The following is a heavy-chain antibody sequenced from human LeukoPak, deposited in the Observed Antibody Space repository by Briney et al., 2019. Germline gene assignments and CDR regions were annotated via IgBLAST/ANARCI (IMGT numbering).Heavy chain of an antibody. CDR1: GGSISSYY. V-gene: IGHV4-39*07. CDR2: IYYSGST. Sequence: SETLSLTRTVSGGSISSYYWGWIRQPPGKGLEWIGSIYYSGSTYYNPSLKSRVTISVDTSKNQFSLKLSSVTAADTAVYYCARGAEYYYYYMDVWGKGTTVTVSS. CDR3: ARGAEYYYYYMDV. J-gene: IGHJ6*03.